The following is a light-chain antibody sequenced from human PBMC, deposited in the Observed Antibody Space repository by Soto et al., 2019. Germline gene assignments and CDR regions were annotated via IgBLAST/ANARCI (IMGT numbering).Light chain of an antibody. CDR2: WAS. CDR3: QQYYNTTYS. V-gene: IGKV4-1*01. Sequence: DIVMTQSPDSLAVSLGESATSSCKSSQAVLYSSNNKDYVAWYQKKSGQPPRLLIYWASFRESGVPDRFSGSGSGTDFTLTIRRLQPEDVAVYYCQQYYNTTYSFGQGTKLEIK. J-gene: IGKJ2*03. CDR1: QAVLYSSNNKDY.